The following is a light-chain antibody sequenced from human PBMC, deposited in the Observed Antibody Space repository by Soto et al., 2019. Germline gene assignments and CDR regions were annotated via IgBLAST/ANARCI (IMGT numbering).Light chain of an antibody. Sequence: EIVLTQSPATLSLSPGERATLSCRASQSVSSYLAWYQQKPGQAPRLLIYDASNRATGIPARFSGSESGTDFTLTISSLEPEDFAVYYCQQRSNWPTAWTFGQGTKV. CDR3: QQRSNWPTAWT. J-gene: IGKJ1*01. CDR2: DAS. CDR1: QSVSSY. V-gene: IGKV3-11*01.